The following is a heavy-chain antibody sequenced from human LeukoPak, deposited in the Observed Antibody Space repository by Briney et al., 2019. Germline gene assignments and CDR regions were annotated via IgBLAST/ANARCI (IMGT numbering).Heavy chain of an antibody. CDR1: GYSFTSYW. J-gene: IGHJ4*02. CDR3: ARAAAGDDYSNYDFSY. D-gene: IGHD4-11*01. CDR2: IYPGDSDT. V-gene: IGHV5-51*01. Sequence: GESLKISCKGSGYSFTSYWIGWVRQMPGKGLEWMGIIYPGDSDTRYSPSFQGQVTISADKSISTAYLQWSSLKASDTAMYYCARAAAGDDYSNYDFSYWGQGTLVTVSS.